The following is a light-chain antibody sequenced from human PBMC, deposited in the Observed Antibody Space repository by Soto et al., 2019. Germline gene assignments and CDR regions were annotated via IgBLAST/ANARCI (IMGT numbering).Light chain of an antibody. CDR3: GSYTASSTLV. J-gene: IGLJ3*02. V-gene: IGLV2-18*02. CDR2: AVT. Sequence: QSALTQPPSVSGSPGQSVTISCTGTSSDVGAYNRVSWYQQPPGTAPKLIIYAVTNRPSGVPDRFSGSKSGNTASLAISGLQAEDEADYYCGSYTASSTLVFGGGTKLTVL. CDR1: SSDVGAYNR.